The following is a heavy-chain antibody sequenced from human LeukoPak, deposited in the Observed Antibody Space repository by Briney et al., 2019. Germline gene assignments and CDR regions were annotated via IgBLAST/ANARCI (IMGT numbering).Heavy chain of an antibody. Sequence: GGSLRLSCAASGFTFSSYGMHWVRQAPGKGLEWVAVISYDGSNKYYADSVKGRFTISRDNSKNTLYPQMNSLRAEDTAVYYCAKGYLVATTLNWFDPWGQGTLVTVSS. CDR1: GFTFSSYG. CDR2: ISYDGSNK. D-gene: IGHD5-12*01. J-gene: IGHJ5*02. V-gene: IGHV3-30*18. CDR3: AKGYLVATTLNWFDP.